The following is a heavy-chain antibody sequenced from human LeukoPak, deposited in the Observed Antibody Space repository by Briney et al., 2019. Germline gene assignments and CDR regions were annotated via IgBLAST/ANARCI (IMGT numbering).Heavy chain of an antibody. Sequence: GGSLRLSCAASGFSFSSCEMNWVRQAPGKGLEWVSYISSSGNTIYYADSVKGRFTISRDNAKNSLFMQMNSLRAEDTAVYYCARDQDDYGDDFGHEAFDIWGQGTLVTVSS. D-gene: IGHD4-17*01. V-gene: IGHV3-48*03. CDR3: ARDQDDYGDDFGHEAFDI. CDR2: ISSSGNTI. J-gene: IGHJ3*02. CDR1: GFSFSSCE.